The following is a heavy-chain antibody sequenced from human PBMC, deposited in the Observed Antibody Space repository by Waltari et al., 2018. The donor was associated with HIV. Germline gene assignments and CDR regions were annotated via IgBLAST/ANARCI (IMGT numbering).Heavy chain of an antibody. CDR1: GYTFTGYY. CDR3: ARFLYRVVPAAIVLSALDP. CDR2: INPNSGGT. V-gene: IGHV1-2*02. D-gene: IGHD2-2*01. J-gene: IGHJ5*02. Sequence: QVQLVQSGAEVKKPGASVKVSCKASGYTFTGYYMHWVRQAPGQGLEWMGWINPNSGGTNYAQKFQGRVTMTRDTSISTAYMELSRLRSDDTAVYYCARFLYRVVPAAIVLSALDPWGQGTLVTVSS.